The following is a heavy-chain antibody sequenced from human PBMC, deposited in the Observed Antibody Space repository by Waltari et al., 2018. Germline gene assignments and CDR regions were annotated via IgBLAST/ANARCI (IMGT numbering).Heavy chain of an antibody. V-gene: IGHV3-30*02. J-gene: IGHJ4*02. CDR3: AKDLGTIFGVVGLDY. D-gene: IGHD3-3*01. CDR2: IRYDGSNK. CDR1: GFTFSSYG. Sequence: QVQLVESGGGVVQPGGSLRLSCAASGFTFSSYGMHWVRQAPGKGLEWVAFIRYDGSNKYYADSVEGRFTISRDNSKNTLYLQMNSLRAEDTAVYYCAKDLGTIFGVVGLDYWGQGTLVTVSS.